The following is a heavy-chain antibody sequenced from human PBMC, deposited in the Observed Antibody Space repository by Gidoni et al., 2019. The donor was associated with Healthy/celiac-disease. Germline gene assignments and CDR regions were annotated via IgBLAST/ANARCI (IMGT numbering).Heavy chain of an antibody. V-gene: IGHV3-21*01. D-gene: IGHD4-17*01. CDR3: ARGDYGDPLFDY. CDR2: ISSSSSYI. J-gene: IGHJ4*02. Sequence: EVQLVESGGGLVKPGGSLRLSCAASAFTFSSYSMNWGRQAPGKALDWVSSISSSSSYIYYADSVKGRFTISRDNAKNSLYLQMNSLRAEDTAVYYCARGDYGDPLFDYWGQGTLVTVSS. CDR1: AFTFSSYS.